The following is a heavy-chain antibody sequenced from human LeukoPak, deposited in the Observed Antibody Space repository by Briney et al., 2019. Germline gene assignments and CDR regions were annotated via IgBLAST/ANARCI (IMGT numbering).Heavy chain of an antibody. CDR1: GFTFSSYS. CDR3: ARGRLAVAGNHPYNWFDP. J-gene: IGHJ5*02. Sequence: GGSLRLSCAASGFTFSSYSMNWVRQAPGKGLEWVSYISSSSSTIYYADSVKGRFTISRDNAKNSLYLQMNSLRAEDTAVYYCARGRLAVAGNHPYNWFDPWGQGTLVTVSS. V-gene: IGHV3-48*01. D-gene: IGHD6-19*01. CDR2: ISSSSSTI.